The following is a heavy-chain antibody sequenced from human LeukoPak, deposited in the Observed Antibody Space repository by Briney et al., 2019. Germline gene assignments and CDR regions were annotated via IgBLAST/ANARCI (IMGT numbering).Heavy chain of an antibody. CDR1: GGTFSSYA. CDR3: ARGVWFGEYGFDY. V-gene: IGHV1-69*05. D-gene: IGHD3-10*01. Sequence: SVKVSCKASGGTFSSYAISWVRQAPGQGLEWMGGIIPIFGTANYAQKFQGRVTITTDESTSTAYMELSSLRAEDTAVYYCARGVWFGEYGFDYWGQGTLVTVSS. CDR2: IIPIFGTA. J-gene: IGHJ4*02.